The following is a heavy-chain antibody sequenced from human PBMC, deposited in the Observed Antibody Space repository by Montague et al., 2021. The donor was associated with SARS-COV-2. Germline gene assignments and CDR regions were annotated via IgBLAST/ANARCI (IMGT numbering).Heavy chain of an antibody. V-gene: IGHV6-1*01. CDR2: TYFRSKWSN. J-gene: IGHJ4*02. CDR1: GDSVSSNSVS. CDR3: TRAVWGVRDY. D-gene: IGHD3-10*01. Sequence: CAISGDSVSSNSVSWNWIRQSPPRGLERLGRTYFRSKWSNEYALSVKSRITITPDTSKNQLSLQLTSVTPEDTAVYYCTRAVWGVRDYWGQGSLVTVSS.